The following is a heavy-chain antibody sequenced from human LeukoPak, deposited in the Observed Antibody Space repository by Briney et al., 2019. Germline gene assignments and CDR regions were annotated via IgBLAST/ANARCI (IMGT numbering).Heavy chain of an antibody. J-gene: IGHJ4*02. CDR1: GFTFSRYS. V-gene: IGHV3-21*01. D-gene: IGHD1-20*01. Sequence: GGSLRLSCAASGFTFSRYSMNWVRQAPGKGLEWVSSISSSSSYIYYADSVKGRFTISRSSAKSSLYLQMTSLRAEDTAVYYRARQGSNWNEAVSAVDYWGQGTLVTVSS. CDR3: ARQGSNWNEAVSAVDY. CDR2: ISSSSSYI.